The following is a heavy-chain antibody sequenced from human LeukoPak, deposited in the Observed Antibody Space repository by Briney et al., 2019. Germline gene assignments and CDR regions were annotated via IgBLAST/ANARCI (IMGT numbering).Heavy chain of an antibody. V-gene: IGHV1-24*01. Sequence: ASVKVSRKVSGYTLTELSMHWVRQAPGKGLEWMGGFDPEDGETIYAQKFQGRVTMTEDTSTDTAYMELSSLRSEDTAVYYCATRTGTTADYYYYMDVWGKGTTVTVSS. CDR3: ATRTGTTADYYYYMDV. D-gene: IGHD1-7*01. CDR1: GYTLTELS. CDR2: FDPEDGET. J-gene: IGHJ6*03.